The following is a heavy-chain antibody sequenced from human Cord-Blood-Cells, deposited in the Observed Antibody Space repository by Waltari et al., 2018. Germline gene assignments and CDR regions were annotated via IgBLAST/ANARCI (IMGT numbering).Heavy chain of an antibody. D-gene: IGHD3-3*01. J-gene: IGHJ4*02. CDR2: IYHSGST. V-gene: IGHV4-38-2*02. CDR3: AESITIFGVGGYYFDY. CDR1: GYSISSGYY. Sequence: QVQLQESGPGLVKPSETLSLTCTVSGYSISSGYYWGWIRQPPGKGLEWIGGIYHSGSTYYNPSLKSRVTISVDTSKNQFSLKLSSVTAADTAVYYCAESITIFGVGGYYFDYWGQGTLVTVSS.